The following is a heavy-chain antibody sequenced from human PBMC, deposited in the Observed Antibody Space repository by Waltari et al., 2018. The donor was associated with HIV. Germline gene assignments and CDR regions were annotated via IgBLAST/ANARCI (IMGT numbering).Heavy chain of an antibody. CDR3: ARDRDYYGSGTPGGDYYGMDV. Sequence: QVQLQESGPGLVKPSETLSLTCAVSGYSISSGYYWGWIRQPPGKGLAWIGSNYDSGSTYHNPPLKSRVTISVDTSKNQFSLKLSSVTAADTAVYYCARDRDYYGSGTPGGDYYGMDVWGQGTTVTVSS. V-gene: IGHV4-38-2*02. CDR2: NYDSGST. J-gene: IGHJ6*02. D-gene: IGHD3-10*01. CDR1: GYSISSGYY.